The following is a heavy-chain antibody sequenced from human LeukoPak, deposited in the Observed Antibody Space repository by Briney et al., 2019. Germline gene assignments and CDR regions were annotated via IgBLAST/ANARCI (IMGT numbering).Heavy chain of an antibody. Sequence: SETLSLTCTVSGVSISTSNYYWGWIRQPPGKGLEWIGSVYYSGSTYYNPSLKSRVTISVDTSKNQFSLNRISVTAADTAYYMDVWGKRTTVTGSS. CDR1: GVSISTSNYY. V-gene: IGHV4-39*07. CDR3: V. CDR2: VYYSGST. J-gene: IGHJ6*03.